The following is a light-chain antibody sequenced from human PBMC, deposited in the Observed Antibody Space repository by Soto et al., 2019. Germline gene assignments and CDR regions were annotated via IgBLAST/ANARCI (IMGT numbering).Light chain of an antibody. CDR1: QSISSR. Sequence: DIKVTQSLSTLSANVGDRVTITCRASQSISSRLAWYQQKPGKAPKFLVYDASNLESGVPSRFSGSGSGTEFTLTISSLQPDDVATYYCQHYNSYPWTFAQGTKVDI. J-gene: IGKJ1*01. CDR2: DAS. V-gene: IGKV1-5*01. CDR3: QHYNSYPWT.